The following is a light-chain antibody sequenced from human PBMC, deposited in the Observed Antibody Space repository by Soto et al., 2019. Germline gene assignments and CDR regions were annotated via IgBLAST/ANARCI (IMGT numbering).Light chain of an antibody. J-gene: IGKJ1*01. V-gene: IGKV3-11*01. CDR1: QSVSNY. CDR2: DAS. CDR3: QQYGSSPPWT. Sequence: ENVLTQSPATLSLSPGERATLSCRASQSVSNYVAWYQQKPGQAPRLLIYDASNRATGIPARFSGSGSGTDFTLTISSLEPEDFAVYYCQQYGSSPPWTFGQGTKVEIK.